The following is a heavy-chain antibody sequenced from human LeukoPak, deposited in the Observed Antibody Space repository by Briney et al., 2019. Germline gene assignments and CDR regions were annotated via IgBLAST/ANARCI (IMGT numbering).Heavy chain of an antibody. V-gene: IGHV3-53*01. CDR1: GFTVSSNY. CDR3: ARDQAGEGRDY. J-gene: IGHJ4*02. D-gene: IGHD3-16*01. Sequence: GGSLRLSCAASGFTVSSNYMSWVRQAPGKGLEWVSVIYSGGSTYYADSVKGRFTISRDNSKNTLYLQMNSLRAEDTAIFYCARDQAGEGRDYWGQGTLVTVSS. CDR2: IYSGGST.